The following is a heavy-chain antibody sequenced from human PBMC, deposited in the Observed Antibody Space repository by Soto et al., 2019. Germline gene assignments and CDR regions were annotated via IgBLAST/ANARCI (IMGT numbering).Heavy chain of an antibody. CDR1: GFTFSNYW. CDR3: ARDWGGIGY. V-gene: IGHV3-7*03. CDR2: IIKDGSEK. Sequence: EVQLVESGGGLVQPGGSLRLSCAASGFTFSNYWMTWVRQAPGKGLELVANIIKDGSEKSYVDSVKGRFTISRDNAKNSLYLEMNSLRVADTAVYYCARDWGGIGYWGQGTLVTVSS. D-gene: IGHD3-10*01. J-gene: IGHJ4*02.